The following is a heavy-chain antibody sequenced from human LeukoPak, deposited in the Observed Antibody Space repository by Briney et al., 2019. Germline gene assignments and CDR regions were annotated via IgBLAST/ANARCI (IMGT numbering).Heavy chain of an antibody. Sequence: GGSLRLSCEASGFTFSAYSMYWVRQAPGKGLEWVSSISTGSDYIFYADSVKGRFTISRDNAKNSLYLQVHSLRAEDTAVYYCARYGDSSSRSYIDSWGQGTLVTVSS. J-gene: IGHJ4*02. CDR3: ARYGDSSSRSYIDS. CDR2: ISTGSDYI. V-gene: IGHV3-21*01. D-gene: IGHD4-17*01. CDR1: GFTFSAYS.